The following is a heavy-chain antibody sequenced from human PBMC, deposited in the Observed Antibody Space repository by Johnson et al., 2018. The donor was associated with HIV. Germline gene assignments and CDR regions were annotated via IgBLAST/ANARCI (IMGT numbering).Heavy chain of an antibody. CDR1: GFTFSGYW. CDR3: AKIIGYSSGLEI. D-gene: IGHD6-19*01. Sequence: VQLVESGGGLVRPGESLRLSCVASGFTFSGYWMTWVRQAPGKGLEWVANIKQGGSEKYYVDSVRGRFTISRDNAKNSLYLQMNSLRAEDTAVYYCAKIIGYSSGLEIWGQGTMVTVSS. J-gene: IGHJ3*02. V-gene: IGHV3-7*01. CDR2: IKQGGSEK.